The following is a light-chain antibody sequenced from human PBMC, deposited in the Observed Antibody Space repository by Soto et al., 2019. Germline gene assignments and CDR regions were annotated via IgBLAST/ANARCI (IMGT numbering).Light chain of an antibody. CDR1: SSDVGNYNL. J-gene: IGLJ2*01. CDR2: DVS. Sequence: QSALTQPASVSGSPGQSITISCTGTSSDVGNYNLVSWYQQHPGKAPKLMIYDVSKRPSGISNRFSGSKSGNTASLTISGLQAEHEADYYCCSYAGSSTVVFGGGTKLTVL. CDR3: CSYAGSSTVV. V-gene: IGLV2-23*02.